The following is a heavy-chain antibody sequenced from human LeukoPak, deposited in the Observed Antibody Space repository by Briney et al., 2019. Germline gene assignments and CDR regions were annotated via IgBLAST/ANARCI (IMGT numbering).Heavy chain of an antibody. Sequence: GGSLRLSCAASGFTVSSNYMSWVRQAPGKGLEWVSVIYSDDSTYYADSVKGRFTVSRDNSKNTLYLQMNSLRAEDTAVYYCASPVAIVGATRAEYFQHWGQGTLVTVSS. CDR1: GFTVSSNY. CDR2: IYSDDST. CDR3: ASPVAIVGATRAEYFQH. V-gene: IGHV3-66*01. D-gene: IGHD1-26*01. J-gene: IGHJ1*01.